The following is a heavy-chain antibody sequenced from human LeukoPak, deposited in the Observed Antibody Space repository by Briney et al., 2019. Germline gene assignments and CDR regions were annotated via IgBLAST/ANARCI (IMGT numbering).Heavy chain of an antibody. Sequence: ASVKVSCKASGHTFTSYGISWVRQAPGQGLEWMGWISAYNGNTNYAQKLQGRVTMTTDTSTSTAYMELRSLRSDDTAVYYCARDQGYCGGDCRDAFDIWGQGTMVTVSS. J-gene: IGHJ3*02. D-gene: IGHD2-21*02. CDR1: GHTFTSYG. CDR2: ISAYNGNT. V-gene: IGHV1-18*01. CDR3: ARDQGYCGGDCRDAFDI.